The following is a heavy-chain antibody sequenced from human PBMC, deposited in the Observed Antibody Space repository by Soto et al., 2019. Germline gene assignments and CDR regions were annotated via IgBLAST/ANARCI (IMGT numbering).Heavy chain of an antibody. J-gene: IGHJ4*02. V-gene: IGHV4-31*03. CDR3: ARADLGYSSSYYFDY. CDR2: IYYSGST. CDR1: GGSISSGGYY. D-gene: IGHD6-6*01. Sequence: SETLSLTCTVSGGSISSGGYYWSWIRQHPGKGLEWIGYIYYSGSTYYNPSLKSRVTISVDTSKNQFSLKLSSVTAADMAVYYCARADLGYSSSYYFDYWGQGTLVTVSS.